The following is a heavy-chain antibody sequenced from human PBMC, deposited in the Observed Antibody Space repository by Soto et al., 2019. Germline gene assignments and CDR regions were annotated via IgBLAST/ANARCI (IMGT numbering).Heavy chain of an antibody. D-gene: IGHD6-19*01. V-gene: IGHV6-1*01. CDR3: AREIALAGPLDY. J-gene: IGHJ4*02. Sequence: SETLSLTCASSGDSVSSNSAAWNWIRQSPSRGLEWLGRTYYRSKWYNDYAVSVKSRITIDPDTSKNQFSLQLNSVTPEDTAVYYCAREIALAGPLDYRGQGTLVTVSS. CDR1: GDSVSSNSAA. CDR2: TYYRSKWYN.